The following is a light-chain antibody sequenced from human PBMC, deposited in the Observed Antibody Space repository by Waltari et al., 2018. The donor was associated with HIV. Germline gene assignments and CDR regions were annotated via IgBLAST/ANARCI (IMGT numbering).Light chain of an antibody. CDR3: TSWDDSLSGWM. V-gene: IGLV1-47*01. Sequence: QSVLTQPPSASGTPGQRVAISCSGSSSNIGNNFVYWYQHLPGTTPKLLIYRNNQRPSGVPDGFSGSKSVTAASLAISGLRSEDEADYYCTSWDDSLSGWMFGGGTTLTVL. CDR2: RNN. CDR1: SSNIGNNF. J-gene: IGLJ3*02.